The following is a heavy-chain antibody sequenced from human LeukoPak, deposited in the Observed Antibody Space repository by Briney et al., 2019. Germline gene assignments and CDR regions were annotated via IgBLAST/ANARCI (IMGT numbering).Heavy chain of an antibody. J-gene: IGHJ3*02. CDR1: GDSVSSNSAA. Sequence: SQTLSLTCAISGDSVSSNSAAWNWLRQSPSRGLEWLGRTYYRSKLYKYYALSVESRITINPDTSKNQFSLQLNSLTPEDSAVYYCAREVVAGDDAFDIWGQGTMVTASS. V-gene: IGHV6-1*01. D-gene: IGHD2-15*01. CDR2: TYYRSKLYK. CDR3: AREVVAGDDAFDI.